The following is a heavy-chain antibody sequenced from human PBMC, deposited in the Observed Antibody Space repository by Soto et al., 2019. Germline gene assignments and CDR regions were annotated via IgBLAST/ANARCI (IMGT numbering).Heavy chain of an antibody. CDR3: ARRHGPTTSENWFDP. CDR1: GYTFFTYD. Sequence: QVHLVQSGVEVKTPGASVKVSCQASGYTFFTYDISWVRQAPGQGLEWMGWISTYSGDTKYAQKLQGRVTMTTDTSTTTADLELRSRRYDGTGVYYCARRHGPTTSENWFDPWGQGTLVTVSS. V-gene: IGHV1-18*01. J-gene: IGHJ5*02. CDR2: ISTYSGDT. D-gene: IGHD5-12*01.